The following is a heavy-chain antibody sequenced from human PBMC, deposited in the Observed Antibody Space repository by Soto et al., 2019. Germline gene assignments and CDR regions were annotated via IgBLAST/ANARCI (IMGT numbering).Heavy chain of an antibody. D-gene: IGHD3-10*01. Sequence: QVQLQESGPGLVKPSETLSLTCTVSGGSISNYYCSWFRQPPGEGLEWIGVLHYGGNSDYNPSLRCRVIMSVVTAQSLLPLWRSSVTAPGTSVSYCARQGVGSIRGVVAVWGRGSTGCFSS. V-gene: IGHV4-59*08. CDR2: LHYGGNS. CDR3: ARQGVGSIRGVVAV. J-gene: IGHJ6*02. CDR1: GGSISNYY.